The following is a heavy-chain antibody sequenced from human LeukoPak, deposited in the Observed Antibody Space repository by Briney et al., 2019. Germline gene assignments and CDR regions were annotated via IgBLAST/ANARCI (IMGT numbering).Heavy chain of an antibody. CDR1: GFTFSSYA. CDR3: AKEIHGVPVRT. V-gene: IGHV3-23*01. Sequence: GGSLRLSCAASGFTFSSYAMSWVRQAPGKGLEWVSAISGSGGSTYYADSVKGRFTISRDDSKNTLYLQMNSLRAEDAAVYYCAKEIHGVPVRTGGQEPLVTVSS. J-gene: IGHJ4*02. D-gene: IGHD3-10*01. CDR2: ISGSGGST.